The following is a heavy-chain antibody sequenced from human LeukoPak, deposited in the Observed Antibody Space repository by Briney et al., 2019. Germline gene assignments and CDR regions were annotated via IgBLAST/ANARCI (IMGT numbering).Heavy chain of an antibody. J-gene: IGHJ6*03. CDR1: GGSISGHC. V-gene: IGHV4-59*08. CDR2: IYYSGST. D-gene: IGHD5-18*01. CDR3: ARLHPDTSLTPYYYYIYV. Sequence: PSETLSLTCTVSGGSISGHCWSWIRQPPGKGLEWIGYIYYSGSTNYNPSLKSRATISVDTSMNQFSLMLSSVTAADTAVYYCARLHPDTSLTPYYYYIYVWGKGTTVTVSS.